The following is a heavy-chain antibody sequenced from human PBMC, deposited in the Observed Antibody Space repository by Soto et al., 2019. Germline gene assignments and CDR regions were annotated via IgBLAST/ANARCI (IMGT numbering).Heavy chain of an antibody. D-gene: IGHD6-19*01. CDR2: IYYSGGT. J-gene: IGHJ3*02. V-gene: IGHV4-59*01. CDR3: ARSAAVAGREAFDI. CDR1: GGSFSSYY. Sequence: PSETLSLTCTVSGGSFSSYYWGWIRQPPGKGLEWIGYIYYSGGTNYNPSLKSRVTISVDTSRTRFSLKLTSVTAADTAVYYCARSAAVAGREAFDIWGQGTMVPSPQ.